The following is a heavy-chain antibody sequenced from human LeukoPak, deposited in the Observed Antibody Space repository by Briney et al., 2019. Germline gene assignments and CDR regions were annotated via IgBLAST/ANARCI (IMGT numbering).Heavy chain of an antibody. CDR1: GFAFSNYP. CDR2: IIGDNTGRT. Sequence: PGGSLRLSCAASGFAFSNYPMTWVRRAPGRGLEWVSTIIGDNTGRTYYPDSVEGRFTVSRDDSKNTLYLQMSSLRAEDTAVYYCMKGGWGSTFDYWGQGTLVTVSS. J-gene: IGHJ4*02. V-gene: IGHV3-23*01. CDR3: MKGGWGSTFDY. D-gene: IGHD1-26*01.